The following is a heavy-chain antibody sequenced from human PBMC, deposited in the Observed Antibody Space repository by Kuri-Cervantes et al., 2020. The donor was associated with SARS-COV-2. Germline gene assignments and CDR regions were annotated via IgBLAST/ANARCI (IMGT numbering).Heavy chain of an antibody. V-gene: IGHV4-39*01. CDR3: ARRTLDTAMVRGVRAPNDAFDI. D-gene: IGHD5-18*01. Sequence: SETLSLTCTVSGGSISSQSYYWGWIRQPPGKGLEWIGSVYYSGSTYYNPSLKSRVTISVDTSKNQFSLKLSSVTAADTAVYYCARRTLDTAMVRGVRAPNDAFDIWGQGTMVTVSS. J-gene: IGHJ3*02. CDR1: GGSISSQSYY. CDR2: VYYSGST.